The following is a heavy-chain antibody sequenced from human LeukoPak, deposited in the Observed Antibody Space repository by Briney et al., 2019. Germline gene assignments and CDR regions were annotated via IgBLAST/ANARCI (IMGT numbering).Heavy chain of an antibody. V-gene: IGHV3-7*05. CDR1: GFTFSDSW. J-gene: IGHJ3*02. CDR2: IKQDGSEK. CDR3: ARDPSAFDI. Sequence: GESLRLSCAASGFTFSDSWMSWVRQAPGQGLEWVANIKQDGSEKYYVDSVKGRCTISRDNAKNSLHLQMNSLRAEDTAVYYCARDPSAFDIWGQGTMVTVSS.